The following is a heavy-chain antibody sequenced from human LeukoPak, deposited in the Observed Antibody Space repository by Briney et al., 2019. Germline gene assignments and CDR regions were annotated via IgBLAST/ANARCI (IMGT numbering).Heavy chain of an antibody. CDR1: GGSFSGYY. D-gene: IGHD3-22*01. CDR2: INNSGYT. V-gene: IGHV4-59*01. CDR3: ARGRSSYYDSGGYYYLMY. J-gene: IGHJ1*01. Sequence: ASETLSLTCAVYGGSFSGYYWSWIRQPPGKGLEWIGYINNSGYTNNNPSLKSRVTISVDTFKNQFSLKMSSVTAADTAVYYCARGRSSYYDSGGYYYLMYWGQGTLVTVSS.